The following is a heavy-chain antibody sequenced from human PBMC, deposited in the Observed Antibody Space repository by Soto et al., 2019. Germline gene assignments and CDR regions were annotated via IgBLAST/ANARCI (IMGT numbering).Heavy chain of an antibody. CDR2: IYPGDSDT. D-gene: IGHD6-19*01. CDR3: ASHRGVEEQWLVPWY. Sequence: PGESLKISCKGSGYSFTSYWIGWVRQMPGKGLEWMGIIYPGDSDTRYSPSFQGQVTISADKSISTAYLQWSSLKASDTAMYYCASHRGVEEQWLVPWYWGQGTLVTVSS. V-gene: IGHV5-51*01. CDR1: GYSFTSYW. J-gene: IGHJ4*02.